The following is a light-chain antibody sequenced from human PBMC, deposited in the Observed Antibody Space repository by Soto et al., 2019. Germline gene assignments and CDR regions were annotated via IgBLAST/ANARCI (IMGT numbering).Light chain of an antibody. V-gene: IGKV1-33*01. CDR2: DAS. CDR3: QQYDNLPWT. CDR1: QSISSY. J-gene: IGKJ1*01. Sequence: IQMTQSPSSLSASAGDRVTITCRASQSISSYLNWYQQKPGKAPKLLIYDASNLETGVPSRFSGSGSGTDFTFTISSLQPEDIATYYCQQYDNLPWTFGQGTKVDIK.